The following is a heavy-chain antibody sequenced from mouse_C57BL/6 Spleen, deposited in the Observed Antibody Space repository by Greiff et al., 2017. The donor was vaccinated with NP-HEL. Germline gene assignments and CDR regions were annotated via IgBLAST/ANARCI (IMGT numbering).Heavy chain of an antibody. J-gene: IGHJ2*01. V-gene: IGHV1-81*01. Sequence: VQVVESGAELARPGASVKLSCKASGYTFTSYGISWVKQRTGQGLEWIGEIYPRSGNTYYNEKFKGKATLTADKSSSTAYMELRSLTSEDSAVYFCARRGTTVVEGGYWGQGTTLTVSS. D-gene: IGHD1-1*01. CDR1: GYTFTSYG. CDR2: IYPRSGNT. CDR3: ARRGTTVVEGGY.